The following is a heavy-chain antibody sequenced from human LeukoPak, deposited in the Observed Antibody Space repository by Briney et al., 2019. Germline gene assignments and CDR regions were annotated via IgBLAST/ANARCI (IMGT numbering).Heavy chain of an antibody. CDR3: AKDVRDCRSTSCYTYYYYYGMDV. J-gene: IGHJ6*02. CDR1: GFTFSSYA. V-gene: IGHV3-23*01. CDR2: ISGSGGST. D-gene: IGHD2-2*02. Sequence: GGSLRLSCAASGFTFSSYAMSWVRQAPGKGLEWVSAISGSGGSTYYADSEKGRFTISRDNSKNTLYLQMNSLRAEDTALYYCAKDVRDCRSTSCYTYYYYYGMDVWGQGTTVTVSS.